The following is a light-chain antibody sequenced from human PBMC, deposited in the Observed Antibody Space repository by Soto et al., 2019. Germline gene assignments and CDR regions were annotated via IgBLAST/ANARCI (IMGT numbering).Light chain of an antibody. Sequence: DIQMTQSPSTLSAYVGDRVTITCRASQSISSWLAWYQQKPGKAPKLLIYDASYLERGVPSRFSGSGSGTEFSLTIISLQPDDLATYYCQQYNSFWTFGQGTKVEI. V-gene: IGKV1-5*01. CDR1: QSISSW. CDR3: QQYNSFWT. CDR2: DAS. J-gene: IGKJ1*01.